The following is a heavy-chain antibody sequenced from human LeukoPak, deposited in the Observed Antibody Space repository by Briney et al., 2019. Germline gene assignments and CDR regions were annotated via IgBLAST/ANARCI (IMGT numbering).Heavy chain of an antibody. D-gene: IGHD2-2*01. V-gene: IGHV4-38-2*02. CDR2: VYHTGNT. J-gene: IGHJ5*02. Sequence: PSDTLSLTYDVSVHSNRSGYHWGGIRPAPGKGLEWIGNVYHTGNTHYSPSLRGRVTISVDTFKNQFSLRLYSVTAPDTGVYSCARDPRWLTTDCTSPGCFVNWFDPWGQGTLVTVSS. CDR1: VHSNRSGYH. CDR3: ARDPRWLTTDCTSPGCFVNWFDP.